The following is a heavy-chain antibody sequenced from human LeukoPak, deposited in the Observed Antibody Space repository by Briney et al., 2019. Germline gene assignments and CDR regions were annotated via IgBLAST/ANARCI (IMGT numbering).Heavy chain of an antibody. J-gene: IGHJ5*02. V-gene: IGHV3-72*01. CDR3: SISYAPGKDAYFDL. CDR2: IRNRPKSYTT. D-gene: IGHD3-10*01. CDR1: GFTFTDHY. Sequence: GGSLRLSCATSGFTFTDHYMDWVRQAPGKGLDWVARIRNRPKSYTTEYAASVKGRFTIFLQMSGLRTEDTAMYYCSISYAPGKDAYFDLRGQGTLVTVSS.